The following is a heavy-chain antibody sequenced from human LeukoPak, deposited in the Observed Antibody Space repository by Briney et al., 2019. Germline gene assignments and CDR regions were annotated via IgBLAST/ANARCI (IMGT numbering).Heavy chain of an antibody. V-gene: IGHV3-30-3*01. J-gene: IGHJ4*02. Sequence: GGSLRLSCAASGFTFSSYAMHWVRQAPGKGLEWVAVISYDGSNKYYADSVKGRFTISRDNSKNTLYLQMNSLRAEDTAVYYCARDSDGSYYFDYWGQGTLVIVSS. D-gene: IGHD1-26*01. CDR2: ISYDGSNK. CDR3: ARDSDGSYYFDY. CDR1: GFTFSSYA.